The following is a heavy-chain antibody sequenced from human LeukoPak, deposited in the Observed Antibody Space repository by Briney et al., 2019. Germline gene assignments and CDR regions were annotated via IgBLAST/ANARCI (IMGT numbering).Heavy chain of an antibody. Sequence: GGSLRLSCAASGFTFSSYAMSWVRQAPGKGLEWVSAISGSGGSTYYADSVKGRFTISRDNSKNTLYLQMNSLRAEDTAVYYCAKDSGPTYYDFWSGYYYFDYWGQGTLVTVSS. CDR1: GFTFSSYA. D-gene: IGHD3-3*01. CDR2: ISGSGGST. V-gene: IGHV3-23*01. CDR3: AKDSGPTYYDFWSGYYYFDY. J-gene: IGHJ4*02.